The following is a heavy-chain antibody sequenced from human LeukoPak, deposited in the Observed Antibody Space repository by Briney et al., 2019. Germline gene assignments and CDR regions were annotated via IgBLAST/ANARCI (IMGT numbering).Heavy chain of an antibody. CDR2: INPNSGGT. CDR1: GYTFTVFY. CDR3: ARGSPPRRNYDSRGYYSYYFDY. J-gene: IGHJ4*02. Sequence: ASVKVSCKASGYTFTVFYMHWVRQAPGQGLEWMGWINPNSGGTNYAQKFQGRVTMTRDTSISTVYMELRSLRSDDTAVYYCARGSPPRRNYDSRGYYSYYFDYWGQGTLVTVSS. D-gene: IGHD3-22*01. V-gene: IGHV1-2*02.